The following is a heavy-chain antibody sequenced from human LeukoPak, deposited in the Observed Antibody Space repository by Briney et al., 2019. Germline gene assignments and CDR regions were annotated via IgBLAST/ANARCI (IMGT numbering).Heavy chain of an antibody. V-gene: IGHV3-9*01. D-gene: IGHD3-10*01. Sequence: GGSLRLSCAASGFTFDDYAMHWVRQAPGKCLEWVSGISWNSGSIGYADSVKGRFTISRDNSKNTLYLQMNSLRAEDTAVYYCARGPNYYGSADTDWGQGTLITVSS. CDR1: GFTFDDYA. J-gene: IGHJ4*02. CDR2: ISWNSGSI. CDR3: ARGPNYYGSADTD.